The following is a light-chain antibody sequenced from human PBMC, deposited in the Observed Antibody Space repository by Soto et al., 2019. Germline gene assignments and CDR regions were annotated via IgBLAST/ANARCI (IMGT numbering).Light chain of an antibody. CDR3: QQYNSYSWT. V-gene: IGKV1-5*01. J-gene: IGKJ1*01. CDR2: DAS. Sequence: IQITQSASTQSASIGDRVTITCRASQSVSSSLAWYQQKPGHAPRLLIYDASTMATGVPSRFSGSGSGTEFTLTISSLQPEDFATYYCQQYNSYSWTFGQGTKVDIK. CDR1: QSVSSS.